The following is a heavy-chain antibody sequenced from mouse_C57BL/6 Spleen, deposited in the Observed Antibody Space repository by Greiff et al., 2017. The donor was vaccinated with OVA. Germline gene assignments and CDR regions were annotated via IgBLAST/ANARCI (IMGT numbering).Heavy chain of an antibody. Sequence: QVQLQQSGAELVRPGTSVKMSCKASGYTFTNYWIGWAKQRPGHGLEWIGDIYPGGGSTNYNEKFKGKATLTADKSSSTAYMQFSSLTSEDSAIYYCARSYYYGSSSNYYAMDYWGQGTSVTVSS. J-gene: IGHJ4*01. D-gene: IGHD1-1*01. CDR3: ARSYYYGSSSNYYAMDY. CDR2: IYPGGGST. CDR1: GYTFTNYW. V-gene: IGHV1-63*01.